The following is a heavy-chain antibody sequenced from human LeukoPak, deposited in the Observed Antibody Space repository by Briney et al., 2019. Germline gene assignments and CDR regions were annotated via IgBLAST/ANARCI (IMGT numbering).Heavy chain of an antibody. Sequence: GGSLRLSCAASGFTFSSYEMNWVRQAPGKGLEWVSYISSSGSTIYYADSVKGRFTISRDNAKNSLYLQMNSLRAEDTAVYYCARGPAGEYFDYWGQGTLVTVSS. CDR2: ISSSGSTI. CDR3: ARGPAGEYFDY. J-gene: IGHJ4*02. D-gene: IGHD7-27*01. V-gene: IGHV3-48*03. CDR1: GFTFSSYE.